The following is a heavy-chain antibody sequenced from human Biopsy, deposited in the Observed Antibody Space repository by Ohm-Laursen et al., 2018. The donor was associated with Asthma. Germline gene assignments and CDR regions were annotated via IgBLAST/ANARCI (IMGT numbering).Heavy chain of an antibody. CDR2: VSYDGGVV. J-gene: IGHJ4*02. V-gene: IGHV3-30*18. CDR3: AKRRGYSDLTDFDH. Sequence: SLRLSCAASGFVFRSHAMHWFRQAPGKGLEWVAVVSYDGGVVHYADSMKGRFTISRDNAKSTLYLQMNRLRTDDTAVYFCAKRRGYSDLTDFDHWGQGTLVTVSS. D-gene: IGHD3-3*01. CDR1: GFVFRSHA.